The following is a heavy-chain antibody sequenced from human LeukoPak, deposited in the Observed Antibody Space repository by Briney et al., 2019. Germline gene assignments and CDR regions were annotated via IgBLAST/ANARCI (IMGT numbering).Heavy chain of an antibody. CDR2: IWSDASNQ. Sequence: GGSLRLSCAASGFSFSTYAMHWVRQAPGKGLDWVAMIWSDASNQYYADSVKGRFTISRDNSKNTLYLQMNSLRAEDTAVYYCARGHSSSSWYAHDYWGQGTLVTVSS. D-gene: IGHD6-13*01. J-gene: IGHJ4*02. CDR1: GFSFSTYA. CDR3: ARGHSSSSWYAHDY. V-gene: IGHV3-30*02.